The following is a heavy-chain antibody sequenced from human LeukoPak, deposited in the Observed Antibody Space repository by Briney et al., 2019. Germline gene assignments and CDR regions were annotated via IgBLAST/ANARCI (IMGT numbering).Heavy chain of an antibody. CDR2: IKSKTDGGTT. J-gene: IGHJ4*02. Sequence: GGSLRLSCAASGFTFSNAWMSWVRQAPGKGLEWVGRIKSKTDGGTTDYAAPVKGRFTISRDDSKNTLYLQMNSLKTEDTAVYYCTTGMDGWFGELLYYWGQGTLVTVSS. V-gene: IGHV3-15*01. CDR1: GFTFSNAW. CDR3: TTGMDGWFGELLYY. D-gene: IGHD3-10*01.